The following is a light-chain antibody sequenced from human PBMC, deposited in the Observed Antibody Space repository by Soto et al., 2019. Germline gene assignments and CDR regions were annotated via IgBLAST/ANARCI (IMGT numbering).Light chain of an antibody. CDR1: QNIRSS. CDR3: QQSYSSPRT. Sequence: DIQMTQSPSSLSASVGDRVTIPCRASQNIRSSLNWFQQRQGQAPKLLIFASSTLQSGVPSRFSGSGSGTDFTLTISSLQPEDFATYYCQQSYSSPRTFGQGTKLEL. V-gene: IGKV1-39*01. CDR2: ASS. J-gene: IGKJ2*01.